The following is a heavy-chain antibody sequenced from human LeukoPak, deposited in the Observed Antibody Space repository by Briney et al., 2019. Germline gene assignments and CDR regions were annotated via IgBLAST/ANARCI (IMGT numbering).Heavy chain of an antibody. V-gene: IGHV4-61*02. CDR2: IYTSGST. CDR3: ARHIPLANWGSRTGGYDY. J-gene: IGHJ4*02. D-gene: IGHD7-27*01. Sequence: SETLSLTCTVSGGFISSGSYYWSWIRQPAGKGLEWIGRIYTSGSTNYNPSLKSRVTISVDTSKNQFSLKLSSVTAADTAVYYCARHIPLANWGSRTGGYDYWGQGTLVTVSS. CDR1: GGFISSGSYY.